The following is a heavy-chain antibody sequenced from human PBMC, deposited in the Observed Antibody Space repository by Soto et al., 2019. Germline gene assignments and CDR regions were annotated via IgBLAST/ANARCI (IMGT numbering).Heavy chain of an antibody. J-gene: IGHJ4*02. CDR2: IIPIFGTA. Sequence: SVKVSCKASGGTFSSYAISWVRQAPGQGLEWMGGIIPIFGTANYAQKFQGRVTITADESTSTAYMELSSLRSEDTAVYYCARGPPPPYDSSGYNFDYWGQGTLVTVSS. D-gene: IGHD3-22*01. CDR1: GGTFSSYA. V-gene: IGHV1-69*13. CDR3: ARGPPPPYDSSGYNFDY.